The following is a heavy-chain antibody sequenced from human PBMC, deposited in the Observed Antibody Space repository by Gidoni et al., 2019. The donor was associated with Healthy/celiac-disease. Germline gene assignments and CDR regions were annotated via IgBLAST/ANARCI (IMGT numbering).Heavy chain of an antibody. V-gene: IGHV3-21*01. Sequence: EVQLVESGGGLVKPGGSLRLSCAASGFTFSSYSMNWVRQAPGKGLEWVSSISSSSSYIYYADSVKGRFTISRDNAKNSLYLQMNSLRAEDTAVYYCASTSYDSSGYLPIWGQGTLVTVSS. J-gene: IGHJ4*02. CDR2: ISSSSSYI. CDR3: ASTSYDSSGYLPI. D-gene: IGHD3-22*01. CDR1: GFTFSSYS.